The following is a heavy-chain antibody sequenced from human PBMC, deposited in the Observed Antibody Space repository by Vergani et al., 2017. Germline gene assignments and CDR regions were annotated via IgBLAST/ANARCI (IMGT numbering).Heavy chain of an antibody. CDR3: ARDRRDGYALLRGGAFNI. D-gene: IGHD5-24*01. Sequence: QVQLVESGGGVVQPGTSLRLSCEASGFIFKNHGMQWVRPAPGKGLEWVALIWDEGSKKNYGDSMKGRFTNSRYNSKDTLYLEMNSLRAEDTAVYYCARDRRDGYALLRGGAFNIWGQGTMVTVSS. CDR1: GFIFKNHG. CDR2: IWDEGSKK. J-gene: IGHJ3*02. V-gene: IGHV3-33*01.